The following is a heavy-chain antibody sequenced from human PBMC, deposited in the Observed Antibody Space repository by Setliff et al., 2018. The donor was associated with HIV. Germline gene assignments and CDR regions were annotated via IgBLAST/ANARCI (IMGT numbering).Heavy chain of an antibody. Sequence: GSLRLSCAVSGFTLSTFSMSWVRQAPGKGLEWVSAISSKDGSTYYADSVRGRFTISRDNSKNTLYLQMNSLRAEDTAVYFCAKTIAALDYWGQGTLVTVSS. V-gene: IGHV3-23*01. CDR3: AKTIAALDY. CDR2: ISSKDGST. J-gene: IGHJ4*02. CDR1: GFTLSTFS. D-gene: IGHD6-13*01.